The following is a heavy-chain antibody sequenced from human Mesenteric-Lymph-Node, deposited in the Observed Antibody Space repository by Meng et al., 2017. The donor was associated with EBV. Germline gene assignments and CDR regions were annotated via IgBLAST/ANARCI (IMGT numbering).Heavy chain of an antibody. D-gene: IGHD1-26*01. CDR1: GGSFSGYY. Sequence: VQLQQWGAGLLKPSETLSLTGAVYGGSFSGYYWSWIRQPPGKGLEWIGEINHSGSTNYNPSLKSRVTISVDTSKNQFSLKLSSVTAADAAVYYCARGGVLSYYALDYWGQGTLVTVSS. V-gene: IGHV4-34*01. CDR2: INHSGST. CDR3: ARGGVLSYYALDY. J-gene: IGHJ4*02.